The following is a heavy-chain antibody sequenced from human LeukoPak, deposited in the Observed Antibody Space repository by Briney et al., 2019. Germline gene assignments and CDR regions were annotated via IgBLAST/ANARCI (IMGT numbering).Heavy chain of an antibody. CDR3: AKWPEGATPKFHH. J-gene: IGHJ4*02. CDR1: GFTFSSYA. V-gene: IGHV3-23*01. D-gene: IGHD1-26*01. CDR2: ISGSGGGT. Sequence: GGSLRLSCAASGFTFSSYAMSWVRQAPGKGLEWVSTISGSGGGTYYADSVRGRFTISRDNSKNTLHLQMDSLRAEDTVLYYCAKWPEGATPKFHHWGQGTLVTVSS.